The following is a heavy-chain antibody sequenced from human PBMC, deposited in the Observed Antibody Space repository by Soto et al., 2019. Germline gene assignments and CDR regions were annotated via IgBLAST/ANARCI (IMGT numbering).Heavy chain of an antibody. V-gene: IGHV4-30-4*01. D-gene: IGHD6-6*01. CDR2: IYYSGST. CDR1: GGSIRSGDHY. Sequence: SETLSLTCTVSGGSIRSGDHYWSWIRQPPGKGLEWIGYIYYSGSTYYNPSLKSRVTISVDTSKSQFSLKLTSVTAADTAVYYCARERPDDARLDPWGQGTLVTVS. J-gene: IGHJ5*02. CDR3: ARERPDDARLDP.